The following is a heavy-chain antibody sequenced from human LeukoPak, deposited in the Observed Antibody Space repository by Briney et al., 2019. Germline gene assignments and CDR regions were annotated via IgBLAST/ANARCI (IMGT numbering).Heavy chain of an antibody. J-gene: IGHJ4*02. CDR2: IIPIFGTA. CDR3: ARRAPLLWFGEYHFDY. D-gene: IGHD3-10*01. V-gene: IGHV1-69*13. CDR1: GGTFSSYA. Sequence: GASVKVSCKASGGTFSSYAISWVRQAPGQGLEWMGGIIPIFGTANYAQKFQGRVTITADQSTSTAYMELSSLRSEDTAVYYCARRAPLLWFGEYHFDYWGQGTLVTVSS.